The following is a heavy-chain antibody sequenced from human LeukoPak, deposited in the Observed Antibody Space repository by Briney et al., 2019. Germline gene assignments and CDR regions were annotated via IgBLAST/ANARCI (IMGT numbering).Heavy chain of an antibody. Sequence: SETLSLTCTVSGVPISSYYWSWIRQPPGKALEWIGYIYYSGSTNYNPSLKSRVTISVDTSKNQFSLKLSSVTAADTAVYYCARALPSSGSSSDVFDYWGQGTLVTVSS. CDR1: GVPISSYY. J-gene: IGHJ4*02. CDR2: IYYSGST. CDR3: ARALPSSGSSSDVFDY. V-gene: IGHV4-59*01. D-gene: IGHD6-19*01.